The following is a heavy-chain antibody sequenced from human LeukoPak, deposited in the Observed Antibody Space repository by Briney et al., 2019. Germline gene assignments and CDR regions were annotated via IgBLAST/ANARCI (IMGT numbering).Heavy chain of an antibody. CDR2: ISSSSSNI. J-gene: IGHJ4*02. D-gene: IGHD3-22*01. Sequence: GGSLRLSCAASGFTFARYSMNWVRQAPGKGLEWGSSISSSSSNIYYADSVTGRFTISRDNAKNSLYLQMNSLRAEDTAVYYCVRAVEYYYDSSGYAVDYWGQGTLVAVSS. V-gene: IGHV3-21*01. CDR3: VRAVEYYYDSSGYAVDY. CDR1: GFTFARYS.